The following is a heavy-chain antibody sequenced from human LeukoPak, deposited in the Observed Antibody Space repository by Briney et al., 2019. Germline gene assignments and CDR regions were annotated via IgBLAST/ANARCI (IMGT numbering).Heavy chain of an antibody. CDR3: ARGAAAGHFDY. V-gene: IGHV3-74*01. J-gene: IGHJ4*02. Sequence: PGGSLRLSCAASGFTFSTYWMHWVRQAPGKGLVWVSHINSDGSSTTYADSVKGRFTISRDNAKNTLYLQMNSLRAEDTAVYYCARGAAAGHFDYWGQGTLVAVSS. D-gene: IGHD6-13*01. CDR2: INSDGSST. CDR1: GFTFSTYW.